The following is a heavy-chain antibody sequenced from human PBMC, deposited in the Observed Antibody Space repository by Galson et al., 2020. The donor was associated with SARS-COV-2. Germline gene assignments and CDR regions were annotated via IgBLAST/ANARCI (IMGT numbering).Heavy chain of an antibody. CDR3: AVQGRVWRFDS. CDR1: GDSISSTSYNWGY. J-gene: IGHJ4*02. Sequence: SETLSLTCTVSGDSISSTSYNWGYWGWIRQPPGMGLEWIGSSHSRGSTFYNPSLKSRVTISVDTSKNQFSLNLSSVTAADTAVYYCAVQGRVWRFDSWGQGTLVTVSS. V-gene: IGHV4-39*01. CDR2: SHSRGST.